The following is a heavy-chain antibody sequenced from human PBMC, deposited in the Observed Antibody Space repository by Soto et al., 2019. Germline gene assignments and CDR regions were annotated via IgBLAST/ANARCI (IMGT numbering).Heavy chain of an antibody. Sequence: GGSLRLSCAASGFTFSSYWMHWVRQAPGKGLVWVSRINSDGSSTSYADSVKGRFTISRDNAKNTLYLQMNSLRAEDTAVYYCARVLNQVPAAPYGMDVWGQGTLVTGSS. CDR1: GFTFSSYW. CDR3: ARVLNQVPAAPYGMDV. V-gene: IGHV3-74*01. D-gene: IGHD2-2*01. CDR2: INSDGSST. J-gene: IGHJ6*02.